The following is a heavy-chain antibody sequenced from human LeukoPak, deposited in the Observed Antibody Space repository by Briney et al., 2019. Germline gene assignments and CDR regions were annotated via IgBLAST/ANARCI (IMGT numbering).Heavy chain of an antibody. CDR1: GFTFSIYA. CDR2: ITSRDGGT. J-gene: IGHJ5*01. CDR3: AKDRPNYYESNGDYYRRNGDS. D-gene: IGHD3-22*01. V-gene: IGHV3-23*01. Sequence: GGSLRLSCAASGFTFSIYAMSWVRQAPGKGLEWVSSITSRDGGTFYTDPVKGRFTISRDNSKNMLYLQMNSLRAEDTAVYYCAKDRPNYYESNGDYYRRNGDSWGQGTLVTVSS.